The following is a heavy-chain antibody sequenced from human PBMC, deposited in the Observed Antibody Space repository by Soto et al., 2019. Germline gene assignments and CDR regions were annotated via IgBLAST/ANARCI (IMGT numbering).Heavy chain of an antibody. CDR2: IYYSGST. CDR3: ARDLRSGYYGLDV. J-gene: IGHJ6*02. Sequence: TLSLTCTVSGGSVSSDSYYWSWIRQPPGKGLEWIGYIYYSGSTNYNPSLKSRVTISVDTSKNQLSLKLSSVTAADTAVYYCARDLRSGYYGLDVWGQGTTVTVS. CDR1: GGSVSSDSYY. V-gene: IGHV4-61*01.